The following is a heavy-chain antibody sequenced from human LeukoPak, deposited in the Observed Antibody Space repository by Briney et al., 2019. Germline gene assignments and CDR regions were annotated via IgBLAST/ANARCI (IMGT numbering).Heavy chain of an antibody. J-gene: IGHJ6*03. D-gene: IGHD2-2*01. CDR1: GFTFSSYS. Sequence: GGSLRLSCAASGFTFSSYSMNWVRQAPGKGLEWVSVVYSGGSTYYADSVKGRFTISRDNSKNTLYLQMNSLRSDDTAVYYCARENGVPAAQGYYYYYMDVWGKGTTVTVSS. CDR2: VYSGGST. CDR3: ARENGVPAAQGYYYYYMDV. V-gene: IGHV3-53*05.